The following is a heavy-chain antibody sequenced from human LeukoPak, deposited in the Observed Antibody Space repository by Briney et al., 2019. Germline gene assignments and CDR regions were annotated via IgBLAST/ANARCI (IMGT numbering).Heavy chain of an antibody. CDR2: INHSGST. J-gene: IGHJ4*02. D-gene: IGHD3-10*02. V-gene: IGHV4-34*01. Sequence: SETLSLTCAVYGGSFSGYYWSWIRQPPGKGLEWIGEINHSGSTNYNPSLKSRVTISVDTSKNQFSLKLSSVTAADTAVYYCARMLLERRLRSYYFDYWGQGTLVTVSS. CDR1: GGSFSGYY. CDR3: ARMLLERRLRSYYFDY.